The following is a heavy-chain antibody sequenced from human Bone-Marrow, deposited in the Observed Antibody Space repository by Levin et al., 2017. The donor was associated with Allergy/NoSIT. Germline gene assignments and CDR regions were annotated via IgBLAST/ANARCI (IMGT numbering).Heavy chain of an antibody. D-gene: IGHD3-16*02. CDR2: IYYSGRT. J-gene: IGHJ3*02. V-gene: IGHV4-59*01. CDR1: GGSISRYY. Sequence: LSQTLSLTCTVSGGSISRYYWSWIRQPPGKGLEYIGYIYYSGRTNYSPSLQSRVSISIDTSKNQLALKLRSVTAADRAVYYCATLNPIDIWGNYPYAFDIWGPGTLVSVSS. CDR3: ATLNPIDIWGNYPYAFDI.